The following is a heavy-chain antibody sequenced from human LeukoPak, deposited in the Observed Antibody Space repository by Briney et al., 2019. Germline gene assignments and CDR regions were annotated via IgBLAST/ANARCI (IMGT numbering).Heavy chain of an antibody. J-gene: IGHJ4*02. V-gene: IGHV3-7*01. CDR2: IKKEDGSEK. CDR1: GLPFSNFW. Sequence: GGSLRLSCAASGLPFSNFWMTWVRQAPGEGLEWVANIKKEDGSEKNYVDSVRGRFTISRDNAKNSLYLQMSSLRAEDTAVYYCASGGHVDYCGQGTLVTVSS. CDR3: ASGGHVDY.